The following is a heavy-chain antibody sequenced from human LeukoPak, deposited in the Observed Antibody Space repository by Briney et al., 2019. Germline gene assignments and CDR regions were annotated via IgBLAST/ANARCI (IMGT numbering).Heavy chain of an antibody. D-gene: IGHD5-24*01. V-gene: IGHV3-30*04. CDR2: ISYDGSNK. CDR3: ARADGYFGGFDY. Sequence: GGSLRLSCAASGFTFSSYAMHWVRQAPGKGLEWVAVISYDGSNKYYADSVKGRFTISRDNSKNTLYLQMNSLRAEDTAVYYCARADGYFGGFDYWGQGALVTVSS. J-gene: IGHJ4*02. CDR1: GFTFSSYA.